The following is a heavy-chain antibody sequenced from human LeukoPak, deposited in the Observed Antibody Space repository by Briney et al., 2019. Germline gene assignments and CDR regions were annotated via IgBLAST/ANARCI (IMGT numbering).Heavy chain of an antibody. CDR2: IYYSGSP. V-gene: IGHV4-28*01. Sequence: SDTLSLTCAVSGYSISSSNWWGWIRQPPGKGLEWIRYIYYSGSPYYNPSLKSRVTMSVDTSKNQFSLKLSSVTAVDTAVYCCARMKPPGVRWYFDLWGRGTLVTVSS. CDR3: ARMKPPGVRWYFDL. CDR1: GYSISSSNW. D-gene: IGHD2-8*01. J-gene: IGHJ2*01.